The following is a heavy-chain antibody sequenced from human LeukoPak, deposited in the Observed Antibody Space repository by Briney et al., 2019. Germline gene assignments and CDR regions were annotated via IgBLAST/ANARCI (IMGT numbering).Heavy chain of an antibody. V-gene: IGHV4-4*07. D-gene: IGHD1-26*01. CDR3: ARERLGGSYYRPVEY. Sequence: SSETLSLTCTVSGGSISSYYWSWIRQPAGKGLEWIGRIYSSGTITYNPSLKSRVTMSVDTAKNQVSLRLSSVSAEDTALYYCARERLGGSYYRPVEYWGQGTLVTVSS. CDR2: IYSSGTI. J-gene: IGHJ4*02. CDR1: GGSISSYY.